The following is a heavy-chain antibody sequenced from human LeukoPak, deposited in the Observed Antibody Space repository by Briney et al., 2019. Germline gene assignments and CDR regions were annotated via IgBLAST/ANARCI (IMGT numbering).Heavy chain of an antibody. CDR3: ARAITMVRGVIITNFYYYMDV. J-gene: IGHJ6*03. V-gene: IGHV1-18*01. D-gene: IGHD3-10*01. Sequence: SVKVSCKASGYSFNTYALNWVRLAPGQGFEWMGWISTYNGNTKYAEKVQGRVTMTIDTSTSTAYMELRSLTSDDTAVYYCARAITMVRGVIITNFYYYMDVWGKGTTVTVSS. CDR1: GYSFNTYA. CDR2: ISTYNGNT.